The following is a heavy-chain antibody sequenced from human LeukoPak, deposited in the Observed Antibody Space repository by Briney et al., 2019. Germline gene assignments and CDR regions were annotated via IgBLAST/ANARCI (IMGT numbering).Heavy chain of an antibody. D-gene: IGHD5-18*01. J-gene: IGHJ4*02. Sequence: NSSETLSLTCTVSGGSISSYYWSWIRQPPGKGLEWIGYIYYSGSTNYNPSLKSRVTISVDTSKNQFSLKLSSVTAADTAVYCCARAGITAMAGRFDYWGQGTLVTVSS. CDR2: IYYSGST. V-gene: IGHV4-59*01. CDR3: ARAGITAMAGRFDY. CDR1: GGSISSYY.